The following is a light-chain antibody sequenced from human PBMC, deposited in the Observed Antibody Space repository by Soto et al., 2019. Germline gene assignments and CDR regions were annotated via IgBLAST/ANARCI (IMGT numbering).Light chain of an antibody. V-gene: IGKV3-11*01. CDR3: QQRSNWPLT. J-gene: IGKJ1*01. Sequence: EIVLTQSPATLSLSPGERATLSCRASQSVSSCLAWYQQKPGQPPRLLIYDASNRATSIPARFSGSGSGTDFTLTISSLEPEDFAVYYCQQRSNWPLTFGPGTKVEIK. CDR1: QSVSSC. CDR2: DAS.